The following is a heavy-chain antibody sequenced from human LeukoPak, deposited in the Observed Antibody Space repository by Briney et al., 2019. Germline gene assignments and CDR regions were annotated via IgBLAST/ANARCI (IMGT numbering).Heavy chain of an antibody. D-gene: IGHD3-22*01. Sequence: ASVKVSCKASGGTFTSYAISWVRQAPGQGLEWMGGIIPIFGTANYAQKFQGRVTITADESTSTAYMELSSLSSGDTAVYYCAIGPGLLIVQDFGYFDYWGQGTLVTVAS. J-gene: IGHJ4*02. V-gene: IGHV1-69*13. CDR2: IIPIFGTA. CDR3: AIGPGLLIVQDFGYFDY. CDR1: GGTFTSYA.